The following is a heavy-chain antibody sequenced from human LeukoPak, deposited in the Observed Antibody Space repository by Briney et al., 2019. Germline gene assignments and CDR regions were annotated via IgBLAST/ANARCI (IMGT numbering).Heavy chain of an antibody. D-gene: IGHD5-12*01. CDR3: ARDNVRYDSLFDY. Sequence: GGSLRLSCAASGFTFSSYSMNWVRQAPGKGLEWVSSISSSSSYIYYADSVKGRFTISRDNAKNSLYLRMNSLRAEDTAVYYCARDNVRYDSLFDYWGQGTLVTVSS. V-gene: IGHV3-21*01. J-gene: IGHJ4*02. CDR1: GFTFSSYS. CDR2: ISSSSSYI.